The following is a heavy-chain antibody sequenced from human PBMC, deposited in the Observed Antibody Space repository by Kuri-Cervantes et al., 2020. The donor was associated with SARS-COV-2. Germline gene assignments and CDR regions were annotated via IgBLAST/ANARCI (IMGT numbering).Heavy chain of an antibody. D-gene: IGHD4-17*01. CDR1: GFTFSDYY. CDR2: ISSSGGSI. V-gene: IGHV3-11*04. CDR3: ARAYGDYVFREALDS. J-gene: IGHJ4*02. Sequence: GESLKISCVASGFTFSDYYLTWIRQAPGKGLEWVSYISSSGGSIFYADSVKGRFTISRDNAKNSLYLQMNSLRVEDTALYYYARAYGDYVFREALDSWGQGTLVTVSS.